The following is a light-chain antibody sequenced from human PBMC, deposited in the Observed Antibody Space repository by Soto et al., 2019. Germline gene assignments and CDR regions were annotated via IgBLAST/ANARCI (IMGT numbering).Light chain of an antibody. Sequence: QSVLTQPASVSGSPGQSIAISCTGTSSDVGYYNYVSWYQQHPGKAPKLMIYAVDNRPSGVSSRFSGSKSGNTASLTISGLQAEDEADYYCTSLTTSDSWVFGGGTKLTVL. CDR2: AVD. CDR3: TSLTTSDSWV. J-gene: IGLJ3*02. CDR1: SSDVGYYNY. V-gene: IGLV2-14*01.